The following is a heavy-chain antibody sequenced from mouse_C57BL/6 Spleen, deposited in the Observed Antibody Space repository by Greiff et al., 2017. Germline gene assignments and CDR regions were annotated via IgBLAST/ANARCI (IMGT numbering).Heavy chain of an antibody. CDR1: GYTFTSYW. J-gene: IGHJ2*01. CDR3: ARGKRGNSYFDY. D-gene: IGHD2-1*01. Sequence: QVQLQQPGAELVMPGASVKLSCKASGYTFTSYWMHWVKQRPGQGLEWIGEIDPSDSYTNYNQKFKGKSTLTVDKSSSTAYMQLISLTSEDSTVYYCARGKRGNSYFDYWGQGTTLTVSS. V-gene: IGHV1-69*01. CDR2: IDPSDSYT.